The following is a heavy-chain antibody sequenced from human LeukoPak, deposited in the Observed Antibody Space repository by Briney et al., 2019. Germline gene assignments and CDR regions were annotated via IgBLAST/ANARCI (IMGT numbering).Heavy chain of an antibody. CDR2: IKSKTDGGTT. V-gene: IGHV3-15*01. CDR1: GFTFSNAW. D-gene: IGHD2-2*01. J-gene: IGHJ4*02. CDR3: TAVPIVVVPAAMIYYFDY. Sequence: GGSPRLSCAASGFTFSNAWMSWVRQAPGKGLEWVGRIKSKTDGGTTDYAAPVKGRLTISRDDSKNTLYLQMNSLKTEDTAVYYCTAVPIVVVPAAMIYYFDYWGQGTLVTVSS.